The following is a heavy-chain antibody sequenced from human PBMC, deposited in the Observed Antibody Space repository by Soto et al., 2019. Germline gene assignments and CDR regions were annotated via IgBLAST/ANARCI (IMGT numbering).Heavy chain of an antibody. CDR1: GFTFSSYG. CDR2: IWYDGSNK. Sequence: PGGSLRLSCAASGFTFSSYGMHWVRQAPGKGLEWVAVIWYDGSNKYYADSVKGRFTISRDNSKNTLYLQMNSLRAEDTAVYYCARDMGTVTYYYYGMDVWGQGTTVTVSS. J-gene: IGHJ6*02. CDR3: ARDMGTVTYYYYGMDV. D-gene: IGHD4-17*01. V-gene: IGHV3-33*01.